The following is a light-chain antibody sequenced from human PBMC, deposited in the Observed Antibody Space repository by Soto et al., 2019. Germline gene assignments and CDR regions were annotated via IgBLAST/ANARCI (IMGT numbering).Light chain of an antibody. J-gene: IGKJ1*01. CDR2: SAS. Sequence: DIQMTQSPSSLSASVGDRVTITCRASQTITKYLNWYQQKPGRAPKLLIFSASTLLSGVPSRFTGGGSGTDFTLTIDSLLPEDFATYYCQQSYSSPWTFGQGTKVEI. V-gene: IGKV1-39*01. CDR1: QTITKY. CDR3: QQSYSSPWT.